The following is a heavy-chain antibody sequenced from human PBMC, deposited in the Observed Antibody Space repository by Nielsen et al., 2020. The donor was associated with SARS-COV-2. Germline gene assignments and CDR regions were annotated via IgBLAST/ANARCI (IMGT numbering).Heavy chain of an antibody. J-gene: IGHJ6*02. V-gene: IGHV3-7*01. D-gene: IGHD2-8*01. CDR1: GFTLSSYA. CDR3: AKDPLRYAYSMDV. Sequence: GESLKISCAASGFTLSSYAMSWVRQAPGKGLEWVANIKQGGSERNYVDSVKGRFTISRDDAKASLYLQMNSLRAEDTAVYYCAKDPLRYAYSMDVWGQGTTVTVSS. CDR2: IKQGGSER.